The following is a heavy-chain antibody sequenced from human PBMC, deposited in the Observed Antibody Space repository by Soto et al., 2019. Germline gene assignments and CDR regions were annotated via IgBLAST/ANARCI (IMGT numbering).Heavy chain of an antibody. J-gene: IGHJ4*02. V-gene: IGHV4-4*07. D-gene: IGHD3-10*01. Sequence: WTGPGGSNSGYYCNWLRQPAGKGLEWIGRIYTSGSTNKNPSLRSRVTMSVDTSKNQFSLKLSSVTAADTAVYYCATSLDLIRGTDYWGQGTLVTVSS. CDR2: IYTSGST. CDR1: GGSNSGYY. CDR3: ATSLDLIRGTDY.